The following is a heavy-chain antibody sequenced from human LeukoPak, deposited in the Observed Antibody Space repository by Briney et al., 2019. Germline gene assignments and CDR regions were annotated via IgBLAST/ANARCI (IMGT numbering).Heavy chain of an antibody. CDR3: ARDQEVGGYCSGGSCYPAYNWFDP. Sequence: PSETLSLTCTVSGGSISSGGYYWSWIRQHPGKGLEWIGYIYYSGSTYYNPSLKSRVTISVDTSKNQFSLKLSSVTAADTAVYYCARDQEVGGYCSGGSCYPAYNWFDPWGQGTLVTVSS. J-gene: IGHJ5*02. D-gene: IGHD2-15*01. V-gene: IGHV4-31*03. CDR1: GGSISSGGYY. CDR2: IYYSGST.